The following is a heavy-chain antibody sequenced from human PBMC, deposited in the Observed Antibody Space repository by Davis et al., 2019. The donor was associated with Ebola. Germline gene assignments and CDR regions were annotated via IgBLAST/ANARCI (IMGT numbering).Heavy chain of an antibody. J-gene: IGHJ4*02. D-gene: IGHD3-10*01. CDR3: AREYYYYGSGSKNGY. V-gene: IGHV4-34*01. CDR1: GGSLSGHY. CDR2: INYSGST. Sequence: GSLRLSCAVYGGSLSGHYCSWIRQSPEKGLEWIGEINYSGSTNYNPSLKSRVTISADTSKRQFSLKVNSVTAADTAVYYCAREYYYYGSGSKNGYWGQGTLVTVSS.